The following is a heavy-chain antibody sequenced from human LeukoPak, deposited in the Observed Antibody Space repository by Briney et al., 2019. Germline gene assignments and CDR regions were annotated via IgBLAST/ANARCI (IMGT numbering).Heavy chain of an antibody. V-gene: IGHV4-34*01. Sequence: SETLSLTCAVYGGSFSGYYWSWIRQPPGKGLEWIGEINHSGSTNYNPSLKSRVTISVDTSKNQFSLKLSSVTAADTAVYYCVRSIPYYYDTSGPEDWGQGTLVTVSS. CDR2: INHSGST. CDR3: VRSIPYYYDTSGPED. CDR1: GGSFSGYY. J-gene: IGHJ4*02. D-gene: IGHD3-22*01.